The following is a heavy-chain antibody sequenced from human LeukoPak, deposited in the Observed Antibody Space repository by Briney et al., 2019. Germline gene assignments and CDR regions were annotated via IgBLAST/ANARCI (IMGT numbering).Heavy chain of an antibody. D-gene: IGHD2-21*02. CDR2: INHSGST. CDR3: ARDGGDPIDY. J-gene: IGHJ4*02. V-gene: IGHV4-34*01. Sequence: SETLSLTCAVYGGSFSGYYWSWIRQPPGKGLEWIGEINHSGSTNYNPSLKSRVTISVDTSKNQFSLKLSSVTAADTAVYYCARDGGDPIDYWGQGTLVTVSS. CDR1: GGSFSGYY.